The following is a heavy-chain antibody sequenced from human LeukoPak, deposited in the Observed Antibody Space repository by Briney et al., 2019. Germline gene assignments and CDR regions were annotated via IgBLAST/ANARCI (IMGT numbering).Heavy chain of an antibody. CDR3: AKGLSRGYTSPTTYDY. CDR1: GFTFISYA. D-gene: IGHD6-19*01. J-gene: IGHJ4*02. CDR2: LSDGGGST. Sequence: GGSLRLSCAASGFTFISYAMNWVSQAPGKGLEWVSTLSDGGGSTYYADSVKGRFTISRDNSKNTLYLQMRSLRAEDTAVYYCAKGLSRGYTSPTTYDYWGQGTLVTVSS. V-gene: IGHV3-23*01.